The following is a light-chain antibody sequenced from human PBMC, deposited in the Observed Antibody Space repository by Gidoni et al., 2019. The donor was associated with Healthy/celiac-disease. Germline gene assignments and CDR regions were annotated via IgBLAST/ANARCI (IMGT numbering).Light chain of an antibody. CDR1: QSVSSN. J-gene: IGKJ2*01. CDR2: GAS. CDR3: QQYNNWPRET. V-gene: IGKV3-15*01. Sequence: EIVMTQSPATLSVSPGERATLSCRASQSVSSNLAWYQQKPGRAPRLLIYGASTRATGIPARFSGSGSGTEFTLTISSLQSEDFAVYYCQQYNNWPRETFGQGTKLEIK.